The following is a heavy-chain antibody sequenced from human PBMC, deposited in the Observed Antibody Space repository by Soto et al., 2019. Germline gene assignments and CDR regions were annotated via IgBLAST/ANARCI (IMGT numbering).Heavy chain of an antibody. CDR1: VGSISIGGYY. CDR3: ARKLAPTVTGNSWDDY. J-gene: IGHJ4*02. Sequence: PSETLCITCTFSVGSISIGGYYWSWIRQHPGKGLEWIGYIYYSGSTYYNPSLKSRVTISVDTSKNQFSLKLSSVTAADTAVYYCARKLAPTVTGNSWDDYWGQGTMVTVSS. D-gene: IGHD4-4*01. V-gene: IGHV4-31*03. CDR2: IYYSGST.